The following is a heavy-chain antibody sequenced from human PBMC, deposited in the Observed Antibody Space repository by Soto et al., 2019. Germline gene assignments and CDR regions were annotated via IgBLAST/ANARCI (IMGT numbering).Heavy chain of an antibody. CDR3: TRDFWSAYYQHPGFDY. D-gene: IGHD3-3*01. CDR2: IRSQPYGGTT. V-gene: IGHV3-49*03. J-gene: IGHJ4*02. CDR1: GFSFADYA. Sequence: EVQLVESGGGLVEPGRSLRLSCTGSGFSFADYAMYWFRQAPGKGLEWIGIIRSQPYGGTTEYAASVKGRFTISRDDSKSIAYQEVNSLKTEDTAVYYCTRDFWSAYYQHPGFDYWGQGTLVTVPS.